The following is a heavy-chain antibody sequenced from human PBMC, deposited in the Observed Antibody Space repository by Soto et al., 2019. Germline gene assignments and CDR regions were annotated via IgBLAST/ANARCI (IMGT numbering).Heavy chain of an antibody. D-gene: IGHD1-7*01. CDR3: ASNWNYWGYHSPSPFDY. Sequence: QVQLVQSGAEVKKPGASVKVSCKASGYTFTSYGISWVRQAPGQGLEWMGWISAYNGNTNYAQKLQVRVTMTTDTSTSTAYMERRSLRSDDTAVYYCASNWNYWGYHSPSPFDYWGQGTLVTVSS. V-gene: IGHV1-18*01. CDR2: ISAYNGNT. J-gene: IGHJ4*02. CDR1: GYTFTSYG.